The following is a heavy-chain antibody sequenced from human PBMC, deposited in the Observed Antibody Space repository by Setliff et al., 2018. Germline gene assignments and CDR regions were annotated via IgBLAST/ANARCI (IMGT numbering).Heavy chain of an antibody. CDR1: GGPLNSYS. CDR3: AGDPPPPNYFDIGALDS. J-gene: IGHJ4*02. Sequence: ASVKVSCKASGGPLNSYSFSWVRQAPGQGLEWMGRIIPVLDITRYSQKFQGRVTITADKSTGIIYMELTSLRSDDTAVYYCAGDPPPPNYFDIGALDSWGQGTLVTVSS. D-gene: IGHD3-22*01. V-gene: IGHV1-69*02. CDR2: IIPVLDIT.